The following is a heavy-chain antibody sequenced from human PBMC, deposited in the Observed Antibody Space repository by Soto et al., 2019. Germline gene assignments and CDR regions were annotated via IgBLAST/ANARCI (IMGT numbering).Heavy chain of an antibody. J-gene: IGHJ4*02. D-gene: IGHD3-10*01. Sequence: VASVKVSCKASGDIFTNDGIHWVRQAPGQRLEWIGWINAGNGNTKYSQKFQGRVTITRDPSASTVYMELSSLTSEDTAVYFCARPKGGNYYYGAGIYFDYWGQGTLVTVSS. CDR2: INAGNGNT. CDR3: ARPKGGNYYYGAGIYFDY. CDR1: GDIFTNDG. V-gene: IGHV1-3*01.